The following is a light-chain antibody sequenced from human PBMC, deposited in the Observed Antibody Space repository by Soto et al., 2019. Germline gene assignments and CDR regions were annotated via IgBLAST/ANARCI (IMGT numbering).Light chain of an antibody. CDR2: GAS. V-gene: IGKV3-15*01. J-gene: IGKJ1*01. CDR3: QQYNNWPPT. CDR1: QTVSNN. Sequence: ETVMTQSPGTLSLSPGDRATLSCRSSQTVSNNYLAWCQQKPGQAPRLIIYGASTRATGIPARFSGSGSGTEFTLTISSLQSEDFAVYYCQQYNNWPPTFGQGTKVDIK.